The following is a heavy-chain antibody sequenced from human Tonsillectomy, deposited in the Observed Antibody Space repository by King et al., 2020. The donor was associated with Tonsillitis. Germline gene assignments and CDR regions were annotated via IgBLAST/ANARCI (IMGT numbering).Heavy chain of an antibody. J-gene: IGHJ4*02. Sequence: VQLVKSGGGLVQPGGSLRLSCAASGFTFSSYAMGWVLQAPGKGLEWVSTISGSSYSTYYPDSVKGRFTISRDNSNHTLYLQMHSLRPEDTALYYCAKLPHSSGWSSPFDYWGQGTLVTVSS. V-gene: IGHV3-23*04. D-gene: IGHD6-19*01. CDR2: ISGSSYST. CDR3: AKLPHSSGWSSPFDY. CDR1: GFTFSSYA.